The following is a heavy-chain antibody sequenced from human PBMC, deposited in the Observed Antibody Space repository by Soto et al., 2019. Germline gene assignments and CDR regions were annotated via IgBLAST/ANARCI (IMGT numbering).Heavy chain of an antibody. Sequence: PSETLSLTCAVSVDSISSSNWWHWVRQSPGKGLEWIGEIHHSGTTNYNPSLKSRVAISVDKSKNQFSLKLNSVTAADTAVYYCARVRQYCSGTSCYLDPWGQGTLVTVSS. CDR3: ARVRQYCSGTSCYLDP. V-gene: IGHV4-4*02. D-gene: IGHD2-2*01. CDR2: IHHSGTT. J-gene: IGHJ5*02. CDR1: VDSISSSNW.